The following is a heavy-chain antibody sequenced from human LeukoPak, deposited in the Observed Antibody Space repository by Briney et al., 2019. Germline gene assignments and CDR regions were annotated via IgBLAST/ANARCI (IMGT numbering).Heavy chain of an antibody. D-gene: IGHD6-13*01. CDR3: ARVQTRGGRWYRETYFDY. CDR1: GFTFSDYY. J-gene: IGHJ4*02. V-gene: IGHV3-11*01. CDR2: ISSSGSTI. Sequence: GGSLRLSCAASGFTFSDYYMSWIRQAPGKGLEWVSYISSSGSTIYYADSVKGRFTISRDNAKNSLYLQMNSLRAEDTAVYYCARVQTRGGRWYRETYFDYWGQGTLVTVSS.